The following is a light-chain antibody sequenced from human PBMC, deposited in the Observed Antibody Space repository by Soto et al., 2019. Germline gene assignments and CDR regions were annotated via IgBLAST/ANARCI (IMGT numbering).Light chain of an antibody. V-gene: IGLV1-40*01. CDR1: SSNIGAGYV. J-gene: IGLJ2*01. Sequence: QSVLTQPPSVSGAPGQRVTISCSGSSSNIGAGYVVHWYQQLPGRAPTLIIFGNNNRPSGVADRFSGSKSGTSASLVITGLQAEDEADYFCQSFDSRLSGSAIFGGGTKVTVL. CDR3: QSFDSRLSGSAI. CDR2: GNN.